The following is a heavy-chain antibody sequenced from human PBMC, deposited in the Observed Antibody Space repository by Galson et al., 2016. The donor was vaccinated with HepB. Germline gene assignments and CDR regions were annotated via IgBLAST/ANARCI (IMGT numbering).Heavy chain of an antibody. CDR1: GFTFTRYG. CDR3: AKDSLVYAIDHYYGMDV. D-gene: IGHD2-8*01. V-gene: IGHV3-30*18. J-gene: IGHJ6*02. Sequence: SLRLSCAASGFTFTRYGMHWVRQAPGKGLEWVAVISYDGSNKYYADSVKGRFTISRDNSKNTLDLQMNSLIAEDTAVYYCAKDSLVYAIDHYYGMDVWGQGTTVTVSS. CDR2: ISYDGSNK.